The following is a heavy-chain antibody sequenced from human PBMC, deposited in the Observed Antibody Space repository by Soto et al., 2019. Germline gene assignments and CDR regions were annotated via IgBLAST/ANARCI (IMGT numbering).Heavy chain of an antibody. V-gene: IGHV4-4*02. Sequence: QVQLQESGPGLVKPSGTLSLTCAVSGGSISSSNWWSWVRQPPGKGLEWIGEIYHSGSTNYNPSLKSRVTISVDKSKNQFSLKLSSVTAADTAVYYCARDLGYCSGGSCYSNWYFDLWGHGTLVTVSS. CDR2: IYHSGST. CDR1: GGSISSSNW. D-gene: IGHD2-15*01. J-gene: IGHJ2*01. CDR3: ARDLGYCSGGSCYSNWYFDL.